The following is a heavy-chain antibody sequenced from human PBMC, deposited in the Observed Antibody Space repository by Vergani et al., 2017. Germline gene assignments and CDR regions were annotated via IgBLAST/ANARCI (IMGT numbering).Heavy chain of an antibody. CDR2: IHTGGST. D-gene: IGHD2-2*01. J-gene: IGHJ6*02. V-gene: IGHV4-61*02. CDR1: GESIRSGSHY. CDR3: ARRNRYCSSTSCYYYYYGMDV. Sequence: QVKLQESGPGLLKPSQTLSLTCTVSGESIRSGSHYWSWIRQPAGKGPEWIGHIHTGGSTDLNPSFKSRVSISVDTSKNQFSLKLSSVTAADTAVYYCARRNRYCSSTSCYYYYYGMDVWGQGTTVTVSS.